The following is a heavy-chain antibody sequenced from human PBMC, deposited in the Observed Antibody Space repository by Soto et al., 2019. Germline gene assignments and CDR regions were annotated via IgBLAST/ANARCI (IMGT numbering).Heavy chain of an antibody. J-gene: IGHJ4*02. CDR1: GFIFSSYW. Sequence: PGGSLRLSCAASGFIFSSYWIHWVRQTPGKGLVWVSRINSDGSSTGYADSVKGRFTISRDNAKNTMYLQMNSLRDEDSAVYYCTRKAGYASSWYDYWGQGTLVTVSS. CDR3: TRKAGYASSWYDY. D-gene: IGHD6-13*01. CDR2: INSDGSST. V-gene: IGHV3-74*01.